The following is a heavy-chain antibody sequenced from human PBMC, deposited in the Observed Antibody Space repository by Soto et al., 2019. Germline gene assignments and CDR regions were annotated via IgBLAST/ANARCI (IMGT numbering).Heavy chain of an antibody. D-gene: IGHD5-12*01. CDR1: GGSISSGDYY. Sequence: QVQLQESGPGLVKPSQTLSLTCTASGGSISSGDYYWSWIRQPPGKGLEWIGYIYYSGSTYYNPXLTSRVTISVDXSXNXXSLNLSSLTAADTAMYYCARAGVATIYPRNNWFDPWGQGTLVTVSS. CDR2: IYYSGST. CDR3: ARAGVATIYPRNNWFDP. V-gene: IGHV4-30-4*01. J-gene: IGHJ5*02.